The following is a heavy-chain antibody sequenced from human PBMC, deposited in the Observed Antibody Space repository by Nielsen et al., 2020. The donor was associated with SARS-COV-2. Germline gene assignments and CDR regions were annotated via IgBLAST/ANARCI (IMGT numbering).Heavy chain of an antibody. Sequence: ASVKVSCKASGYTFTTYSMHWVRQAPGQRLEWMGWINTGNGDTKYSQKFQGRVTITRDTSATTAYMELSSLRSEDTAVFYCARDRGSGWLLLDSWGQGTLVTVSS. V-gene: IGHV1-3*04. CDR1: GYTFTTYS. CDR2: INTGNGDT. D-gene: IGHD6-19*01. J-gene: IGHJ5*01. CDR3: ARDRGSGWLLLDS.